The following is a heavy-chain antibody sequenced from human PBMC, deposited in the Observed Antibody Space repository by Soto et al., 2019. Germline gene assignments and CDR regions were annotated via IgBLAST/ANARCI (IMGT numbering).Heavy chain of an antibody. CDR3: AKGAYYHGSGSYFPFDY. D-gene: IGHD3-10*01. Sequence: VKMLESGGCLVQPGGSLRLSCAASGFTLSSYGMSWVRQAPGKGLEWVSAISGSGGSTYYADSVKGRFTISRDNSKNTLYLQMNSLRAEDTAVYYCAKGAYYHGSGSYFPFDYWGQGTLVTVSS. CDR1: GFTLSSYG. CDR2: ISGSGGST. J-gene: IGHJ4*02. V-gene: IGHV3-23*01.